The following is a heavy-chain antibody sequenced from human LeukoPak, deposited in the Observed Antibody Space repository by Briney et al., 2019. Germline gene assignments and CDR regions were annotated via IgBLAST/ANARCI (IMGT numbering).Heavy chain of an antibody. CDR2: ITYDGSSK. Sequence: GGSLRLSCAASGFIFSSYALHWVRQTPGKGLEWVADITYDGSSKYYAESVKGRFTISRDNSKNTLYLQMNSLRAEDTAVYYCAKGIVVVPAAKKGYFDYWGQGTLVTVSS. D-gene: IGHD2-2*01. J-gene: IGHJ4*02. CDR1: GFIFSSYA. V-gene: IGHV3-30-3*01. CDR3: AKGIVVVPAAKKGYFDY.